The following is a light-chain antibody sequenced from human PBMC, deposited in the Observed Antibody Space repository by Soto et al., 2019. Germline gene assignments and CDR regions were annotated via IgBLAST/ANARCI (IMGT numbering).Light chain of an antibody. CDR2: EVT. CDR3: TSYTTTNTPYV. Sequence: QSVLTQPASVSGSPGQSITISCSGTSSDVGAYNFVSWYQHHPGRAPQLIIYEVTIRPSGVSNRFSGPKSGNSASLTISGLQAEDEADYYCTSYTTTNTPYVFGSGTKVTVL. V-gene: IGLV2-14*01. CDR1: SSDVGAYNF. J-gene: IGLJ1*01.